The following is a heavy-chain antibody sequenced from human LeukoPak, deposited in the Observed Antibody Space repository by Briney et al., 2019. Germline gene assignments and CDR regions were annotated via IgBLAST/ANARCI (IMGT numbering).Heavy chain of an antibody. CDR2: INPNSGGT. CDR1: GYTFTGYY. J-gene: IGHJ4*02. CDR3: SRERARPVTGTWLEYDF. D-gene: IGHD6-19*01. V-gene: IGHV1-2*02. Sequence: GASVKVSCKASGYTFTGYYMHWVRQAPGQGLEWMGWINPNSGGTNYTQKFQDRVTMTTDTSTSTAYMELRSLRSDDTGVYFCSRERARPVTGTWLEYDFWGQGTLVTVSS.